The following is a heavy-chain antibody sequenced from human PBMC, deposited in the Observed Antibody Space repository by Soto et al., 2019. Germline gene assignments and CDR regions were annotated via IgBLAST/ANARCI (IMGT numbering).Heavy chain of an antibody. J-gene: IGHJ4*02. CDR3: AKNSAATIRVGFDY. CDR1: GFTFATYT. D-gene: IGHD5-12*01. Sequence: EVQLLESGGGLVQPGGSLRLSCAASGFTFATYTMSWVRQTLGKGLEWVSAITGSDGRTYYADSVKGRFTISRDNSKNTLYRQMNSLGAEDTAVYYWAKNSAATIRVGFDYWGKGTLVTVSS. CDR2: ITGSDGRT. V-gene: IGHV3-23*01.